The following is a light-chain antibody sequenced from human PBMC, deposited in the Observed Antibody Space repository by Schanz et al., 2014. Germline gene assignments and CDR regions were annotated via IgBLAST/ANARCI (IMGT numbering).Light chain of an antibody. V-gene: IGLV2-8*01. CDR2: DVS. Sequence: QSALTQPPSASGSPGQSVTISCTGTSSDVGGYNYVSWYQQHPGKAPKLMIYDVSNRPSGVSNRFSGSKSGNTASLTVSGLQTDDEADYYCSSYAGSSTWVFGGGTKLTVL. J-gene: IGLJ3*02. CDR1: SSDVGGYNY. CDR3: SSYAGSSTWV.